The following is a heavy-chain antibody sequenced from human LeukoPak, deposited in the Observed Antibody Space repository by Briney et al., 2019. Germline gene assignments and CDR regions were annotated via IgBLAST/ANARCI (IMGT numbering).Heavy chain of an antibody. V-gene: IGHV4-34*09. D-gene: IGHD2-21*02. J-gene: IGHJ3*02. CDR3: ARDALRVAYCGGDCYRHAFDI. CDR1: GGSFSGYY. Sequence: PSETLSLTCAVYGGSFSGYYWNWIRQPPGKGLEWIGEINHSGSTNYNPSLKSRVTISVDTSKNQFSLKLSSVTAADTAVYYCARDALRVAYCGGDCYRHAFDIWGQGTMVTVSS. CDR2: INHSGST.